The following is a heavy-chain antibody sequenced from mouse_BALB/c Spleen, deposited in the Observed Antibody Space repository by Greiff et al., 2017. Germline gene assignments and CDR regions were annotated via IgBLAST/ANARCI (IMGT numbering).Heavy chain of an antibody. Sequence: EVQRVESGGGLVQPGGSRKLSCAASGFTFSSFGMHWVRQAPEKGLEWVAYISSGSSTIYYADTVKGRFTISRDNPKNTLFLQMTSLRSEDTAMYYCARTWGAMDYWGQGTSVTVSS. CDR3: ARTWGAMDY. CDR2: ISSGSSTI. J-gene: IGHJ4*01. CDR1: GFTFSSFG. V-gene: IGHV5-17*02.